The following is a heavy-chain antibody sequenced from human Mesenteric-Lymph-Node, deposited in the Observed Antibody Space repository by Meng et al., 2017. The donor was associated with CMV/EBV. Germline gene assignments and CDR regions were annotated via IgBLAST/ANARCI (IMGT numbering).Heavy chain of an antibody. J-gene: IGHJ4*02. D-gene: IGHD3-9*01. CDR3: ARTLNYGILTGYWY. CDR1: GGSVSSGSYY. CDR2: IYYSGNT. V-gene: IGHV4-61*01. Sequence: SGGSVSSGSYYWSWIRQPPGKGLEWIGYIYYSGNTSYNPSLKSRVTISVDTSKNQFSLKLSSVTAADTAVYYCARTLNYGILTGYWYWGQGTLVTVSS.